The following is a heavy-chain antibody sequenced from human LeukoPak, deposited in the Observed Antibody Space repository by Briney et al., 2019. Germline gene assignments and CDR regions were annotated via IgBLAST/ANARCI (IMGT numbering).Heavy chain of an antibody. V-gene: IGHV1-69*13. Sequence: SVKVSCKASGGTFSTYSISWVRQAPGRGLQWVGGIIPIFDTANYAQKFQGRVTITADESTNTAYMELSSLRSEDTAVHYCARKDSSSSGFDYWGQGTLVTVSS. J-gene: IGHJ4*02. CDR1: GGTFSTYS. D-gene: IGHD6-6*01. CDR2: IIPIFDTA. CDR3: ARKDSSSSGFDY.